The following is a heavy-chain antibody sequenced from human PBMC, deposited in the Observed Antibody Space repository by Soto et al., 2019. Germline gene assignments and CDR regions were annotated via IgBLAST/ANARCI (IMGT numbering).Heavy chain of an antibody. Sequence: VKGRFTISRDDSKNTLYLQMNSLKTEDTAVYYCTTGGYDPVDYWGQGTLVTVSS. V-gene: IGHV3-15*01. CDR3: TTGGYDPVDY. D-gene: IGHD5-12*01. J-gene: IGHJ4*02.